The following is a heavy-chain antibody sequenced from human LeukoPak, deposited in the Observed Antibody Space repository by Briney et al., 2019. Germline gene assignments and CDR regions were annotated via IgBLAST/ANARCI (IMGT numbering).Heavy chain of an antibody. D-gene: IGHD3-22*01. CDR3: ARRRYYDSTGYLD. V-gene: IGHV4-39*01. CDR2: IYYSGST. J-gene: IGHJ1*01. CDR1: GGFISSSSYY. Sequence: SETLFLTCSVSGGFISSSSYYWGWIRQPPGKGLEWIGDIYYSGSTYFKPSLASRVAISIDTSKNQFSLRLSPVTAADTAVYYCARRRYYDSTGYLDWGRGTLVIVSS.